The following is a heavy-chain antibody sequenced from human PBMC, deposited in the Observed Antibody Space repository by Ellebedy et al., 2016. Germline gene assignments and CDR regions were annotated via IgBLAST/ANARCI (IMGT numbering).Heavy chain of an antibody. CDR3: ARIQVEMDWGFDY. J-gene: IGHJ4*02. CDR1: GFSLRTSGMC. Sequence: SGPTLVKPTQTLTLTCTFSGFSLRTSGMCVSWIRQPPGKALEWLARIDWDDDKYCSTSLKTRLTISKDTSKNQVVLTMTDMDPVDTATYYCARIQVEMDWGFDYWGQGTLVTVSS. D-gene: IGHD5-24*01. CDR2: IDWDDDK. V-gene: IGHV2-70*11.